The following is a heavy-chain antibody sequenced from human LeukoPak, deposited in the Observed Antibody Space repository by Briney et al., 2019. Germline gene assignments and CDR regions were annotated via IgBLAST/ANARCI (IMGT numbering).Heavy chain of an antibody. Sequence: SEILSLTCTVSAGSISSSSYYWGWIRQPPGKGLEWIGSIYYSGSTYYNPSLKSRVTISVDTSKNQFSLKLSSVTAADTAVYYCARDSGLRFLEWLGSSSSDAFDIWGQGTMVTVSS. CDR1: AGSISSSSYY. CDR2: IYYSGST. V-gene: IGHV4-39*07. D-gene: IGHD3-3*01. J-gene: IGHJ3*02. CDR3: ARDSGLRFLEWLGSSSSDAFDI.